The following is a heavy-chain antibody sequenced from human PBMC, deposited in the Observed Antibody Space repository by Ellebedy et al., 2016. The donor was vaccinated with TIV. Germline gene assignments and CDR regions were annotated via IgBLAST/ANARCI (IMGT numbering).Heavy chain of an antibody. D-gene: IGHD2-15*01. CDR1: GFTFSSYW. J-gene: IGHJ4*02. Sequence: GESLKISCAASGFTFSSYWMSWVRQAPGKGLEWVANIKQDGTNKYYADSVKGRFTISRDSSKNTVYLQMDSLRPEDTAVYYCAKESVLVVGANYYFDHWGQGTLVTVSS. V-gene: IGHV3-7*01. CDR2: IKQDGTNK. CDR3: AKESVLVVGANYYFDH.